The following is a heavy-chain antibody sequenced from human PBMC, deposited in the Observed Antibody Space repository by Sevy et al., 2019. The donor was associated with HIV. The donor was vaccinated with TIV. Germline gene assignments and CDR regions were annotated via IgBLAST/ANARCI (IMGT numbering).Heavy chain of an antibody. CDR2: ISGSSSYT. CDR3: ARDIHLTYYYDSSGYSLGAFDI. V-gene: IGHV3-11*06. D-gene: IGHD3-22*01. CDR1: GFTFSDYY. J-gene: IGHJ3*02. Sequence: GGSLRLSCAASGFTFSDYYMSWIRQAPGKGLEWVSYISGSSSYTNYADSVKGRFTISRDNAKNSLYLQMNSLRAEDTAVYYCARDIHLTYYYDSSGYSLGAFDIWGQGTMVTVSS.